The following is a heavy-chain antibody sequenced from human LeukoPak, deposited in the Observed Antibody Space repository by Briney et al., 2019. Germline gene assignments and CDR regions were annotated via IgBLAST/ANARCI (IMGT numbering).Heavy chain of an antibody. J-gene: IGHJ6*03. Sequence: ASVKVSCNASGYTFTSYGISWVRQAPGQGLEWMGWISAYNGNTNYAQKLQGRVTMTTDTSTSTAYMELRSLRSDDTAVYYCARANQAGITMVRGVITYYYYYMDVWGKGTTVTVSS. CDR3: ARANQAGITMVRGVITYYYYYMDV. V-gene: IGHV1-18*01. CDR2: ISAYNGNT. CDR1: GYTFTSYG. D-gene: IGHD3-10*01.